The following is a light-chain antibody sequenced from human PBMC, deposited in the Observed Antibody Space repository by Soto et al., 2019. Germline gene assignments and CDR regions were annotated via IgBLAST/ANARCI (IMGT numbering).Light chain of an antibody. CDR2: EGS. J-gene: IGLJ2*01. CDR1: SSDVGSYNL. Sequence: QSALTQPASVSGSPGQSITSSCTGTSSDVGSYNLVSWYQQHPGKAPKLMIYEGSKRPSGVSNRFSGSKSGNTASLTTSGLQAEDEADYYCCSYAGSSTYVVFGGGTKLTVL. V-gene: IGLV2-23*01. CDR3: CSYAGSSTYVV.